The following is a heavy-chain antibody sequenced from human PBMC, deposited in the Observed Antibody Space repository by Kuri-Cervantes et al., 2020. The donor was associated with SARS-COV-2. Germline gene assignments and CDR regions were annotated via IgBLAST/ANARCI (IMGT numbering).Heavy chain of an antibody. CDR2: IYYSGST. V-gene: IGHV4-59*01. CDR1: GGSFSGYY. D-gene: IGHD3-16*01. Sequence: SETLSLTCAVYGGSFSGYYWSWIRQPPGKGLEWIGYIYYSGSTNYNPSLKSRVTISVDMSKNQFSLKLSSVTAADTAVYYCARDLGIWRAFVIWGQGTRVTVSS. J-gene: IGHJ3*02. CDR3: ARDLGIWRAFVI.